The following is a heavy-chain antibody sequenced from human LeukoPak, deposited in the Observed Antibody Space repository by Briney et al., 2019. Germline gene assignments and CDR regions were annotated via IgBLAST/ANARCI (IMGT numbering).Heavy chain of an antibody. CDR3: ASTKSGYSASWNFDY. V-gene: IGHV5-10-1*01. D-gene: IGHD6-13*01. CDR1: GYSFTNYW. J-gene: IGHJ4*02. CDR2: IDPSDSYT. Sequence: GESLKISCKGSGYSFTNYWIAWVRQMPGKGLEWMGRIDPSDSYTNYSPSFQGHVTISADKSISTAYLQWSSLKASDTAMYYCASTKSGYSASWNFDYWGQGTLVTVSS.